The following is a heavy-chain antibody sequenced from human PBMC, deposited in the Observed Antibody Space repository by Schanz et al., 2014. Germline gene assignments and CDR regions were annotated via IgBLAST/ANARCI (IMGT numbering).Heavy chain of an antibody. V-gene: IGHV3-23*01. CDR2: ISDSGDTA. Sequence: EVQLLESGGGLVQPGGSLRLSCAASGFTLSSYGMHWVRQAPGKGLEWLSLISDSGDTAYYADSVKGRFTISRDNSKNTLFLQMNSLRAEDTAVYYCARDHTTESYYSAGPPIDYWGQGTLLTVSS. D-gene: IGHD1-26*01. J-gene: IGHJ4*02. CDR1: GFTLSSYG. CDR3: ARDHTTESYYSAGPPIDY.